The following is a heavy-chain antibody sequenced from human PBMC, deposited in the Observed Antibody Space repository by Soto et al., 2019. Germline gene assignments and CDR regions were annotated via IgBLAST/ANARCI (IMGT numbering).Heavy chain of an antibody. D-gene: IGHD3-22*01. V-gene: IGHV4-4*02. CDR2: IYHSGST. J-gene: IGHJ4*02. CDR3: AIDGDYYDSSGYYVH. Sequence: SETLSLTCAVSGGSISSSNWWSWVRQPPGKGLEWIGEIYHSGSTNYNPSLKSRVTISVDKSKNQFSLKLSSVTAADTAVYYCAIDGDYYDSSGYYVHWGQGTLVTVAS. CDR1: GGSISSSNW.